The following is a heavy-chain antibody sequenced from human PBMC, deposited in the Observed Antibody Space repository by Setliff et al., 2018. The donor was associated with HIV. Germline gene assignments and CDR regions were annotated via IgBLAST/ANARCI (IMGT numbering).Heavy chain of an antibody. CDR3: ARPQYHQSSDAFDI. Sequence: GESLKISCKGSGYSFTNYLIGWVRQMPGKGLEWMGIIYPGDSDTRYSPSFRGQVTISADKSINTAYLQWSSLKASDTAIYYCARPQYHQSSDAFDIWGQGTMVT. V-gene: IGHV5-51*01. CDR2: IYPGDSDT. J-gene: IGHJ3*02. CDR1: GYSFTNYL.